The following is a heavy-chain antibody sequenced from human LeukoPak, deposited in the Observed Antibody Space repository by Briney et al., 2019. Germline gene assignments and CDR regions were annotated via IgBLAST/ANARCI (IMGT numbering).Heavy chain of an antibody. CDR3: ARLRFLEWSSFDY. CDR1: GGSISSSNW. CDR2: IYHSGST. J-gene: IGHJ4*02. V-gene: IGHV4-4*02. Sequence: PSGTLSLTCAVSGGSISSSNWWSWVRQPPGKGLEWIGEIYHSGSTNYNPSLKSRATISVDKSKNQFSLKLSSVTAADTAVYYCARLRFLEWSSFDYWGQGTLVTVSS. D-gene: IGHD3-3*01.